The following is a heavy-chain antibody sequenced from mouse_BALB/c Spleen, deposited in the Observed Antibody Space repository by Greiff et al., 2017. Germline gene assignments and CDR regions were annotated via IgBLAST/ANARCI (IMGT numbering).Heavy chain of an antibody. V-gene: IGHV5-6-5*01. CDR2: ISSGGST. CDR3: AREGYDGFDY. Sequence: EVKLVESGGGLVKPGGSLKLSCAASGFTFSSYAMSWVRQTPEKRLEWVASISSGGSTYYPDSVKGRFTISRDNARNILYLQMSSLRSEDTAMYYCAREGYDGFDYWGQGTTLTVSS. J-gene: IGHJ2*01. CDR1: GFTFSSYA. D-gene: IGHD2-2*01.